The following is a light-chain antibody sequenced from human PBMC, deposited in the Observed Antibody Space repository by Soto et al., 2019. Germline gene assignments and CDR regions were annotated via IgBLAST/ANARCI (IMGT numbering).Light chain of an antibody. V-gene: IGKV1-5*03. J-gene: IGKJ1*01. CDR2: QAS. CDR3: LQYQSYWT. Sequence: DIQMTQSPSTLSASVGDRVSITCRASQSISRQLAWYQQKPGKAPNLLSYQASNFETGVPSRFTGSGSGTEFTLTISSLQPDYLATYYCLQYQSYWTFGQGTKVEVK. CDR1: QSISRQ.